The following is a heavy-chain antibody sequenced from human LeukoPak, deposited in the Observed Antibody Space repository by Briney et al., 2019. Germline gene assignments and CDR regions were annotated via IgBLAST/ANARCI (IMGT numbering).Heavy chain of an antibody. CDR3: ATGGSGSYDRLPHDYYYGMDV. D-gene: IGHD3-10*01. CDR2: FDPEDGEK. CDR1: GYTLTELS. V-gene: IGHV1-24*01. Sequence: GASVKVSCKVSGYTLTELSMHWVRQAPGKGLEWMGGFDPEDGEKIYAQKFQGRVTMTEDTSTDTAYMELSSLRSEDTAVYYCATGGSGSYDRLPHDYYYGMDVWGQGTTVTVSS. J-gene: IGHJ6*02.